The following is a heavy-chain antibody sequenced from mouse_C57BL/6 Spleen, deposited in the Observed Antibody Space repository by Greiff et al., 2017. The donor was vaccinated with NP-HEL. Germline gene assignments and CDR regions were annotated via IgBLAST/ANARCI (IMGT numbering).Heavy chain of an antibody. D-gene: IGHD2-1*01. CDR1: GYTFTSYG. CDR3: ARSGGNPWYFDV. V-gene: IGHV1-81*01. Sequence: VQLQQSGAELARPGASVKLSCKASGYTFTSYGISWVKQRTGQGLEWIGEIYPRSGNPYYNEKFKGKATLTADKSSSTAYMELRSLTSEDSAVYFCARSGGNPWYFDVWGTGTTVTVSS. CDR2: IYPRSGNP. J-gene: IGHJ1*03.